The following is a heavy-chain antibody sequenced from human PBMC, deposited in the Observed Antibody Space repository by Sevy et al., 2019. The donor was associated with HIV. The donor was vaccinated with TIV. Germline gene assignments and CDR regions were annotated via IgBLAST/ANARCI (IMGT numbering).Heavy chain of an antibody. CDR2: INPNSGDT. CDR1: GYTFTGYF. V-gene: IGHV1-2*02. CDR3: ARPGGYRYGSLLDY. D-gene: IGHD5-18*01. Sequence: ASVKVSCKASGYTFTGYFIHWVRQAPGQGLEWMGWINPNSGDTNYAQKFQGRVTVTRDTSINTAYMELSRLRSDDTAGYYCARPGGYRYGSLLDYWGQGTLVTVSS. J-gene: IGHJ4*02.